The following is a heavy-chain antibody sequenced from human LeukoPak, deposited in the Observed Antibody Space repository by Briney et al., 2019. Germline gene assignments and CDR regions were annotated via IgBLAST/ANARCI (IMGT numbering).Heavy chain of an antibody. CDR2: IKQDGSEK. Sequence: PGGSLRLSCAASGFTFSSYWMSWVRQAPGKGLEWVANIKQDGSEKYYVDSVKGRFTISSDNAKNSLYLQMNSLRAEDTAVYYCARVESGTYYDFWSGYSDYYYGMDVWGQGTTVTVSS. CDR1: GFTFSSYW. CDR3: ARVESGTYYDFWSGYSDYYYGMDV. V-gene: IGHV3-7*03. J-gene: IGHJ6*02. D-gene: IGHD3-3*01.